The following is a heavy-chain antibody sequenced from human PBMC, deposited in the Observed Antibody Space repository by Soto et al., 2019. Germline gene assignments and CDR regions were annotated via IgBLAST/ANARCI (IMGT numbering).Heavy chain of an antibody. CDR1: GGSISSGGYS. J-gene: IGHJ5*02. CDR3: AREQMGYDSSGYYHNWFDP. V-gene: IGHV4-30-2*01. Sequence: SETLSLTCAVSGGSISSGGYSWSWIRQPPGKGLEWIGYIYHSGSTYYNPSLKSRVTISVDRSKNQFSLKLSSVTAADTAVYYCAREQMGYDSSGYYHNWFDPWGHGTRVTVSS. CDR2: IYHSGST. D-gene: IGHD3-22*01.